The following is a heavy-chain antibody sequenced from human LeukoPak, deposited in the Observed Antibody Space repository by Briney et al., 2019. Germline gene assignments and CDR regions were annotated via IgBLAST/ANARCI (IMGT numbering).Heavy chain of an antibody. CDR2: IYYSGSA. Sequence: PSETLSLTCIVSGGSISNSSYYWGWIRQPPGKGLEWIGSIYYSGSAYYNPSLKSRVTISVDTSKNQFSLKLTSVTAADTAVYYCARHWVVTPNYWGQGTLVTVSS. D-gene: IGHD4-23*01. CDR1: GGSISNSSYY. V-gene: IGHV4-39*01. CDR3: ARHWVVTPNY. J-gene: IGHJ4*02.